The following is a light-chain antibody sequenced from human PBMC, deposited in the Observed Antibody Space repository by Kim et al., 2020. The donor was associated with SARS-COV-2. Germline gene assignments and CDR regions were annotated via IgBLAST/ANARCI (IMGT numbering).Light chain of an antibody. CDR3: QQYNNWPGT. J-gene: IGKJ1*01. CDR2: GAS. CDR1: QSVSSN. V-gene: IGKV3-15*01. Sequence: VPPGERAPLSCRASQSVSSNLAWYQQKPGQAPRLLIYGASTRATGIPARFSGSGSGTEFTLTISSLQSEDFAVYYCQQYNNWPGTFGQGTKVDIK.